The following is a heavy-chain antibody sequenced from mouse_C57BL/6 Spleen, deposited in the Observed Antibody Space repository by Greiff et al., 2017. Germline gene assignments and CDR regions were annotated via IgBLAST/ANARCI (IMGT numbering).Heavy chain of an antibody. Sequence: EVKLQQSGPELVKPGASVKMSCKASGYTFTDYNMHWVKQSHGKSLEWIGYINPNNGGTSYNQKFKGKATLTVNKSSSTAYMELRSLTSEDSAVYYCAPKIYYDYEGDYWGQGTTLTVSS. CDR1: GYTFTDYN. V-gene: IGHV1-22*01. CDR2: INPNNGGT. CDR3: APKIYYDYEGDY. D-gene: IGHD2-4*01. J-gene: IGHJ2*01.